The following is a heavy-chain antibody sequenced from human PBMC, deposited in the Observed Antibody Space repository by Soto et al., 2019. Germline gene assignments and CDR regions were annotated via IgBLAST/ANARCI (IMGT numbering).Heavy chain of an antibody. CDR3: AREGPRPYYYYGMDV. J-gene: IGHJ6*02. D-gene: IGHD6-6*01. Sequence: QAQLEQSGAEVKKPGASVKVSCKSSGYTSSTSGISWVRQAPGQGLEWMGWISTYNGDANYAQRFQGRVTMTTDTSTSTTFMELRSLRSDDTAVYYCAREGPRPYYYYGMDVWGQGTTVTVSS. V-gene: IGHV1-18*01. CDR1: GYTSSTSG. CDR2: ISTYNGDA.